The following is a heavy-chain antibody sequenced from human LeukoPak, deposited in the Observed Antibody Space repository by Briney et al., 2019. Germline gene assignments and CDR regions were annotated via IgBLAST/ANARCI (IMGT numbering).Heavy chain of an antibody. Sequence: SETLSLTCTVSGGSISSSSYYWGWIRQPPGKGLEWIGSIYYSGSTYYNPSLKSRVTISVDTSKNQFSLKVTSVTAADTAVYYCARGGDSSSSDYYYYYMDVWGKGTTVTVPS. D-gene: IGHD6-6*01. CDR2: IYYSGST. CDR3: ARGGDSSSSDYYYYYMDV. J-gene: IGHJ6*03. V-gene: IGHV4-39*07. CDR1: GGSISSSSYY.